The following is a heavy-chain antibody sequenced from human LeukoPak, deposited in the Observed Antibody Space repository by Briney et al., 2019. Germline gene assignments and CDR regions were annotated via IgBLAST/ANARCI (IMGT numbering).Heavy chain of an antibody. CDR2: IYSGTI. V-gene: IGHV3-53*01. CDR1: GFTVSSNS. CDR3: ARDLSSRGYTYGTPAFTFDI. J-gene: IGHJ3*02. Sequence: GGSLRLSCTVSGFTVSSNSMSWVRQAPGKGLEWVSFIYSGTIHYSDSVKGRFTISRDNSKNTLYLQMNSLRAEDTAVYYCARDLSSRGYTYGTPAFTFDIWGQGTMVTVSS. D-gene: IGHD5-18*01.